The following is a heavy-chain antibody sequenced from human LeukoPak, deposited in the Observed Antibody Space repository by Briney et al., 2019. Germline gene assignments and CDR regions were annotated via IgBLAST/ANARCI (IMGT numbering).Heavy chain of an antibody. V-gene: IGHV3-11*01. D-gene: IGHD2-21*02. CDR3: ARDHLAYCGGDCHWYSMDV. CDR1: GFTFSDYY. CDR2: ISNSGSII. J-gene: IGHJ6*02. Sequence: PGGSLRLSCAASGFTFSDYYMSWIRQAPGKGLEWVSYISNSGSIIYYADSVKGRFTISRDNAKNSLYLQMNSLRAEDTAVYYCARDHLAYCGGDCHWYSMDVWGQGTTVTVSS.